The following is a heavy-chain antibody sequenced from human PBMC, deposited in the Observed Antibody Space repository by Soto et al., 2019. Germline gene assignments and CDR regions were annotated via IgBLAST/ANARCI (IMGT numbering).Heavy chain of an antibody. D-gene: IGHD5-12*01. V-gene: IGHV1-69*08. J-gene: IGHJ3*02. CDR1: GGTFSSYT. CDR3: ARDRGDGYNNI. Sequence: QVQLVQSGAEVKKPGSSVKVSCKASGGTFSSYTISWVRQAPGQGLEWMGRIIPILGIANYAQKFQGRVTITADKSTSTAYMELSSLRSEDTAVDYCARDRGDGYNNIWGQGTMVTVSS. CDR2: IIPILGIA.